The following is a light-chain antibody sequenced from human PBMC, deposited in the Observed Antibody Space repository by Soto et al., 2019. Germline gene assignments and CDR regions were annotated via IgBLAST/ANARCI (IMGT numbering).Light chain of an antibody. V-gene: IGLV2-14*01. CDR1: SSDVGDYNY. CDR3: TSYTSSDTVI. CDR2: EVT. J-gene: IGLJ2*01. Sequence: QSALTQPASVSGSPGQSITISCTGTSSDVGDYNYVSWYRQHPGKAPKLMIYEVTNRPSGVSNRFSGSKSGNTASLIITGLQAEDEADYYCTSYTSSDTVIFGGGTKVTVL.